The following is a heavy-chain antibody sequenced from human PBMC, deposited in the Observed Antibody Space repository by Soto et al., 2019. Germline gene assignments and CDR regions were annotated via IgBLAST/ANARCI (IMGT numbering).Heavy chain of an antibody. Sequence: SQRLPTAVSEFTFRSHAMHWIRQAAGKGLEWVSVISYDGSNEYYADSVKGRFTIFRDNSKNTLYLQMSSLRAEDTAVFYCAKADSSGSRQPYAFDIWGQGTMVTVS. D-gene: IGHD3-22*01. J-gene: IGHJ3*02. CDR1: EFTFRSHA. CDR2: ISYDGSNE. CDR3: AKADSSGSRQPYAFDI. V-gene: IGHV3-30-3*01.